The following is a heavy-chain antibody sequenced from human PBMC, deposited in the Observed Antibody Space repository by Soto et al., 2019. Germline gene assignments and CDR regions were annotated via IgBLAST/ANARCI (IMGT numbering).Heavy chain of an antibody. CDR1: GFTFSSYG. D-gene: IGHD2-2*01. J-gene: IGHJ3*02. CDR3: ARRPQGVIVVPDAFDI. CDR2: IWYDGSNK. V-gene: IGHV3-33*01. Sequence: PGGSLRLSCAASGFTFSSYGMHWVRQAPGKGLEWVAVIWYDGSNKYYADSVKGRFTISRDNSKNTLYLQMNSLRAEDTAVYYCARRPQGVIVVPDAFDIWGQGTRVTVSS.